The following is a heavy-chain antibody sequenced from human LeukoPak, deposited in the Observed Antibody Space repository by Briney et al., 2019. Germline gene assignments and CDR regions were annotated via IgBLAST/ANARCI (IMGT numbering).Heavy chain of an antibody. CDR2: ISSTSSYX. CDR1: GFXXSXXX. Sequence: GGSLRLSCAASGFXXSXXXMXWVXXXPGXXXEXVXSISSTSSYXNYADSVKGRSTISRDNAKNSLYLQMNSLRAEDTAVYYCARDGGGSFDYWGQGTLVTVSS. J-gene: IGHJ4*02. CDR3: ARDGGGSFDY. D-gene: IGHD3-16*01. V-gene: IGHV3-21*04.